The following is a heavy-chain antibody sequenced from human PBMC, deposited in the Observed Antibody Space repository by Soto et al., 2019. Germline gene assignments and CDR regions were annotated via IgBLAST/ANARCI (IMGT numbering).Heavy chain of an antibody. Sequence: SVKVSCKASGGTFSSYAISWVRQAPGQGLEWMGGIIPIFGTANYAQKFQGRVTITADESTSTAYMELSSLRSGDTAVYYCARQKNCNYVGWFDPWGQGTLVTVSS. J-gene: IGHJ5*02. CDR1: GGTFSSYA. CDR2: IIPIFGTA. V-gene: IGHV1-69*13. D-gene: IGHD1-7*01. CDR3: ARQKNCNYVGWFDP.